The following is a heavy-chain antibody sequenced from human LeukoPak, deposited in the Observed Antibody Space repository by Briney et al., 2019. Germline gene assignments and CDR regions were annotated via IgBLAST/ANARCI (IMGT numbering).Heavy chain of an antibody. Sequence: GGSLRLSCAASGFTFWNYWMHWVRQAPGKGLEWVSYISSSGSTIYYADSVKGRFTISRDNAKNSLYLQMNSLRAEDTAVYYCARGYGDYNWYFDLWGRGTLVTVSS. J-gene: IGHJ2*01. CDR3: ARGYGDYNWYFDL. D-gene: IGHD4-17*01. CDR1: GFTFWNYW. V-gene: IGHV3-48*04. CDR2: ISSSGSTI.